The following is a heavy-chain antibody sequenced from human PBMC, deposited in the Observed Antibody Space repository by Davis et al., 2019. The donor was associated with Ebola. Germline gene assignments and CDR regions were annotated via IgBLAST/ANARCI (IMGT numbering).Heavy chain of an antibody. D-gene: IGHD2-15*01. CDR1: GFTFSSYG. V-gene: IGHV3-33*01. J-gene: IGHJ4*02. CDR3: ARGLGVVVAARGGVYFDY. Sequence: GGSLRLSCAASGFTFSSYGMHWVRQAPGKGLEWVAVIWYDGSNKYYADSVKGRFTISRDNSKNTLYLQMNSLRAEDTAVYYCARGLGVVVAARGGVYFDYWGQGTLVTVSS. CDR2: IWYDGSNK.